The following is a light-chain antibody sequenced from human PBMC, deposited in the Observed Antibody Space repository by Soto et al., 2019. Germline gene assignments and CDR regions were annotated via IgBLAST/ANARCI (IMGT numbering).Light chain of an antibody. CDR3: HQYKIYPYT. Sequence: IQMTQSPSTLSAYVGDRVTITCRASQSMSSWLAGYQQKPGKAPKLLIYKASSLESGVPSRYSGSKSGTEFTLTISSLQPDDFATYYCHQYKIYPYTFGQGTNLEIK. V-gene: IGKV1-5*03. CDR1: QSMSSW. J-gene: IGKJ2*01. CDR2: KAS.